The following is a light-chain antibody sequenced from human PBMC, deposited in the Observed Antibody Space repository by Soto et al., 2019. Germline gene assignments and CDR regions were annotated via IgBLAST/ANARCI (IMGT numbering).Light chain of an antibody. V-gene: IGKV3-11*01. CDR1: QSVGTY. Sequence: EIVLTQSPATLSLSPGERATLSCRASQSVGTYFAWYQQKPGQAPRLLIYDASNRATGIPARFSGSGSETDFTLTISNLEPEDFAVYYCQQRSNWPPLLSFGPGTKVDIK. J-gene: IGKJ3*01. CDR2: DAS. CDR3: QQRSNWPPLLS.